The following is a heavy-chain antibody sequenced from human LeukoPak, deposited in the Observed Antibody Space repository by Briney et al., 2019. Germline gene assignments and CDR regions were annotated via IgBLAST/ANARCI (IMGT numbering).Heavy chain of an antibody. J-gene: IGHJ4*02. CDR1: EYSFTNYW. CDR3: ARRSDLSSSWFFDY. D-gene: IGHD6-13*01. V-gene: IGHV5-51*01. Sequence: GESLKISCEGSEYSFTNYWIGWVRQMPGKGLEWMGIIYAGDSDTRYSPSFQGQVTISVDKSISTAYLQWSSLKASDTAMYYCARRSDLSSSWFFDYWGQGTLVTVSS. CDR2: IYAGDSDT.